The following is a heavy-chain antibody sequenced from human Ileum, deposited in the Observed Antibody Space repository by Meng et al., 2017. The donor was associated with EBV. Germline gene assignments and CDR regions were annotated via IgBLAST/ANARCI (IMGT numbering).Heavy chain of an antibody. CDR2: VYSGTT. J-gene: IGHJ4*02. Sequence: QVQESGPRLVKPSESLSPTCTFSVTSMTNNYWSWIRQSPGKTLEWIGFVYSGTTSYNPSLKSRVSLSEDTSKGQFSLRLTSVTAADTAVYYCARGGQWEPLDSWGQGILVTVSS. V-gene: IGHV4-59*01. D-gene: IGHD1-26*01. CDR3: ARGGQWEPLDS. CDR1: VTSMTNNY.